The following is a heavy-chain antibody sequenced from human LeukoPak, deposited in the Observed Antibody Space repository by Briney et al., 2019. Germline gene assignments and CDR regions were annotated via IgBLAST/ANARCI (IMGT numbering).Heavy chain of an antibody. J-gene: IGHJ4*02. CDR1: GYTFTSYG. Sequence: ASAKVSCKASGYTFTSYGISWVRQAPGQGLEWMGWISAYNGNTNYAQKLQGRVTMTTDTSTSTAYMELRSLRSDDTAVYYCARIPTRDLHFDYWGQGTLVTVSS. V-gene: IGHV1-18*01. CDR3: ARIPTRDLHFDY. D-gene: IGHD3-10*01. CDR2: ISAYNGNT.